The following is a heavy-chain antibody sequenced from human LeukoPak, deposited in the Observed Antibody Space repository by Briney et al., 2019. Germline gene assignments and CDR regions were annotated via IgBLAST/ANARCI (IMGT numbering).Heavy chain of an antibody. CDR3: ARTYDFGRGPPGDAFDN. V-gene: IGHV3-7*01. J-gene: IGHJ3*02. D-gene: IGHD3-3*01. CDR2: IKQDGSEK. CDR1: GFTFSSYW. Sequence: GGSLRLSCAASGFTFSSYWMSWVRQAPGKGLEWVANIKQDGSEKYYVDSVKGRFTISRDNAKNSLFLQMDGLRVDDTAVYYCARTYDFGRGPPGDAFDNWGPGTWVIVSS.